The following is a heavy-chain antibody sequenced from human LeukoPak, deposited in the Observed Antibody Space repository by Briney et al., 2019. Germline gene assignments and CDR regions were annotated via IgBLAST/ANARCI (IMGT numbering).Heavy chain of an antibody. J-gene: IGHJ4*02. Sequence: PGGSLSLSCAASGFTFSSYSMNWVRQAPGKGLEWVSSISSSTTYTSYADSVKGRFTISRDNAKNSLYLQMNSLRAEDTAVYYCARGAAGYVGASSFDYWGQGTLVTVSS. CDR1: GFTFSSYS. D-gene: IGHD1-26*01. V-gene: IGHV3-21*01. CDR3: ARGAAGYVGASSFDY. CDR2: ISSSTTYT.